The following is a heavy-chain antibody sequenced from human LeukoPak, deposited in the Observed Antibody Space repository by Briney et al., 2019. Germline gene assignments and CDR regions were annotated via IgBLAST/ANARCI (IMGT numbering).Heavy chain of an antibody. V-gene: IGHV1-69*05. CDR2: IIPIFGTA. CDR1: GGTFSSYA. J-gene: IGHJ5*02. CDR3: ARYGGRETGYSSSWFDP. Sequence: SVKLCCKASGGTFSSYAISWVRQAPGQGHERMGRIIPIFGTANYAQKFQGRGPITTDESTTTAYVELSSLRSEDTAVYYCARYGGRETGYSSSWFDPWGQGTLVTVSS. D-gene: IGHD6-13*01.